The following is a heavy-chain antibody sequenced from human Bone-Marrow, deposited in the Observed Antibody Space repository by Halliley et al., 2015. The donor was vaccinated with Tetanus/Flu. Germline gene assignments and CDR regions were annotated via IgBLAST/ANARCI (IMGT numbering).Heavy chain of an antibody. CDR3: TKYRDVGASRVFDY. CDR1: GFIFSDYG. D-gene: IGHD3-10*02. Sequence: SLRLSCSGSGFIFSDYGVQWVRQAPGKGLEWVSTIGSGADTHYADSVKGRFTISRDNSRNTFFLQMNSLRAEDTAVYYCTKYRDVGASRVFDYWGQGTLVTVSP. CDR2: IGSGADT. J-gene: IGHJ4*02. V-gene: IGHV3-23*01.